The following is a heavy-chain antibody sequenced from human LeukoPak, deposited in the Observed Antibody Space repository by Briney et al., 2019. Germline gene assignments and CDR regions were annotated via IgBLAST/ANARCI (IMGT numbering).Heavy chain of an antibody. CDR3: ARERGKGVPRGYFDL. Sequence: ASVKVSCKASGYTFTSYGISWERQAPGQGLEWMGWISAYNGNTNYAQKLQGRVTMTTDTSTSTAYMELRSLRSDDTAVYYCARERGKGVPRGYFDLWGRGTLVTVSS. CDR1: GYTFTSYG. V-gene: IGHV1-18*01. J-gene: IGHJ2*01. CDR2: ISAYNGNT. D-gene: IGHD3-10*01.